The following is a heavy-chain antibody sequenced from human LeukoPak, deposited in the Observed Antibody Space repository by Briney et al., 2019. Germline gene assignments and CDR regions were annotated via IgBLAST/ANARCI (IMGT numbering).Heavy chain of an antibody. CDR1: GYSISSGYY. Sequence: SGTLSLTCTVSGYSISSGYYWGWIRQPPGKGLEWIGSIYHSGSTYYNPSLKSRVTISVDTSKNQFSLKLSSVTAADTAVYYCAAYDSSGYYYNYFDYWGQGTLVTVSS. D-gene: IGHD3-22*01. CDR3: AAYDSSGYYYNYFDY. J-gene: IGHJ4*02. V-gene: IGHV4-38-2*02. CDR2: IYHSGST.